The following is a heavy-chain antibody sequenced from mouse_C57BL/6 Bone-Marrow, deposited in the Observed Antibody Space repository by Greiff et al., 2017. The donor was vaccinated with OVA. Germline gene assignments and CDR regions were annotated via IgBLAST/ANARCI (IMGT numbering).Heavy chain of an antibody. CDR1: GYTFTEYT. J-gene: IGHJ3*01. CDR2: FYPGSGSI. D-gene: IGHD1-1*01. CDR3: ARHEGYGSSYVEAWFAY. Sequence: SGAELVKPGASVKLSCKASGYTFTEYTIHWVKQRSGQGLEWIGWFYPGSGSIKYNEKFKDKATLTADKSSSTVKMELSRMTSEEAAVYFCARHEGYGSSYVEAWFAYWGQGTLVTVSA. V-gene: IGHV1-62-2*01.